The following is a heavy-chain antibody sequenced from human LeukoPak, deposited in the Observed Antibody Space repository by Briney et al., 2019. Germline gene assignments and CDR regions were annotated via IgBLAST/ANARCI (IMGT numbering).Heavy chain of an antibody. CDR3: AKTAGSSGWYRLYYFDY. J-gene: IGHJ4*02. CDR2: FSSSDFST. V-gene: IGHV3-23*01. Sequence: GGSLRLSCATSGFTFSSYAMSWVRQAPGKGLEWVSSFSSSDFSTYYADSVKGRFTISRDNSKNTLYLQMNSLRAEDTAVYYCAKTAGSSGWYRLYYFDYWGQGTLVTVSS. CDR1: GFTFSSYA. D-gene: IGHD6-19*01.